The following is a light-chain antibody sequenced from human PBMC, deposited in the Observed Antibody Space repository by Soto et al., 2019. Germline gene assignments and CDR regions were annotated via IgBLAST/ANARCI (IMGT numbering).Light chain of an antibody. CDR2: DAS. Sequence: EIVLTQSPGNLSLSPGERATLSCRASQRVSNNYLAWYQQKPGQAPRLLIADASRRATGIPDRFSGSGSGTDFTRTFSRLEPEHCAVYYCQQRARSPLTFGQGTKVEMK. CDR3: QQRARSPLT. V-gene: IGKV3-20*01. CDR1: QRVSNNY. J-gene: IGKJ1*01.